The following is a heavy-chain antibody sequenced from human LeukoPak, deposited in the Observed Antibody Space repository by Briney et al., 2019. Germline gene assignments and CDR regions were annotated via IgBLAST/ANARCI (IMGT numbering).Heavy chain of an antibody. J-gene: IGHJ3*02. Sequence: WASEKVSCKASGYTFTSYGISWVRQAPGQGLEWMGWISAYNGNTNYAQKLQGRVTMTTDTSTSTAYMELRSLRSDDTAVYYCARDPTTLYYYDSSGYLRAFDIWGQGTMVTVSS. CDR1: GYTFTSYG. D-gene: IGHD3-22*01. CDR3: ARDPTTLYYYDSSGYLRAFDI. CDR2: ISAYNGNT. V-gene: IGHV1-18*01.